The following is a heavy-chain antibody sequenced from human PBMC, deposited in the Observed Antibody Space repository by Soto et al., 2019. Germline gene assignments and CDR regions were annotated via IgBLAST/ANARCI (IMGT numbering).Heavy chain of an antibody. CDR1: GGTFSSYA. D-gene: IGHD2-2*01. CDR3: ARXYCSSTSCYDYYYGMDV. V-gene: IGHV1-69*13. Sequence: GASVKVSCKASGGTFSSYAISWVRQAPGQGLEWMGGIIPIFGTANYAQKFQGRVTITADESTSTAYMELSSLRSEDTAVYYCARXYCSSTSCYDYYYGMDVWGQGTTVTVSS. CDR2: IIPIFGTA. J-gene: IGHJ6*02.